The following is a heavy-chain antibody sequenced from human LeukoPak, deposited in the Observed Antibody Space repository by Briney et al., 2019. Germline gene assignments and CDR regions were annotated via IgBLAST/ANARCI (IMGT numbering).Heavy chain of an antibody. V-gene: IGHV4-59*01. D-gene: IGHD3-10*01. CDR3: ARAYYGSDYFDY. CDR2: IYSSGSA. Sequence: SETLSLTCSVSGGSINNYYWSWIRQSPGKGLEYIGYIYSSGSANYNPSLRSRVTMTVDTSKNEFSLMLSSVTAADTAVYYCARAYYGSDYFDYWGQGTLVTVSS. CDR1: GGSINNYY. J-gene: IGHJ4*02.